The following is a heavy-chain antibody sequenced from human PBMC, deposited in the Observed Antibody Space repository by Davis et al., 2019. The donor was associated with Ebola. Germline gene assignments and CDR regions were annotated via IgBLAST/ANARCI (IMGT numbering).Heavy chain of an antibody. D-gene: IGHD3-22*01. CDR2: INAYNGNT. J-gene: IGHJ4*02. CDR1: GYTFTYYG. Sequence: ASVKVSCKASGYTFTYYGISWVRQAPGQGLEWIGWINAYNGNTKYAQKLQGRVTVTTDTSTSTSYMELRSLRSDDTAVYYCARDRYSDGSGYFFEQSHWGQGTLVTVSS. CDR3: ARDRYSDGSGYFFEQSH. V-gene: IGHV1-18*01.